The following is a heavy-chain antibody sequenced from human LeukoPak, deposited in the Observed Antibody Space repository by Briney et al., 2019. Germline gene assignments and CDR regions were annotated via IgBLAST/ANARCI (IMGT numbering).Heavy chain of an antibody. Sequence: PSETLSPTCAVYGGSFSGYYWSWIRQPPGKGLEWIGEINHSGSTNYNPSLKSRVTISVDTSKNQFSLKLSSVTAADTAVYYCARGPGLVRGVIITNDYWGQGTLVTVSS. D-gene: IGHD3-10*01. J-gene: IGHJ4*02. V-gene: IGHV4-34*01. CDR2: INHSGST. CDR3: ARGPGLVRGVIITNDY. CDR1: GGSFSGYY.